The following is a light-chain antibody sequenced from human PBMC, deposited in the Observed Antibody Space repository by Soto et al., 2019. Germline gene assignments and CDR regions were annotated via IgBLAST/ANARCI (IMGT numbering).Light chain of an antibody. CDR3: QQYNIYSWT. J-gene: IGKJ1*01. CDR1: QSINSW. V-gene: IGKV1-5*03. CDR2: KAS. Sequence: DIQMTQSPSTLSASVGDRVTITCRASQSINSWLAWFQQKPGKAPKLLIYKASSLESGVPSRFSGSGSETEFTHTISSLQADDFATYFCQQYNIYSWTFGQGTKVEI.